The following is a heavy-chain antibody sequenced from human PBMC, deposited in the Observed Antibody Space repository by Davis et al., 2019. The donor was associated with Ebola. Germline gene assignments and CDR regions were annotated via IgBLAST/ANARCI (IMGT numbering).Heavy chain of an antibody. D-gene: IGHD5-12*01. CDR1: GGAFSNYA. CDR2: IIPIFGTA. J-gene: IGHJ4*02. V-gene: IGHV1-69*13. Sequence: SVKVSCKTSGGAFSNYAINWVRQAPGQGLERMGGIIPIFGTANYAQKFQGRVTITADESTSTAYMELSSLRSEDTAVYYCASGLGYSGYEPFDNWGQGTLVTVSS. CDR3: ASGLGYSGYEPFDN.